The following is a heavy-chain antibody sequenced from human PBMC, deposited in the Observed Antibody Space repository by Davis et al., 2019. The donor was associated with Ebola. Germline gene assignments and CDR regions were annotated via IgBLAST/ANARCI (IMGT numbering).Heavy chain of an antibody. D-gene: IGHD6-13*01. V-gene: IGHV4-31*03. CDR2: IYYSGNT. J-gene: IGHJ5*02. CDR3: ARGLEQLLPPGYWFDP. Sequence: PSETLSLTCTVSGGSISSGGYYWSCIRQHPGKGLEWIGYIYYSGNTYYNPSLKSRVTLSVDTSMNQFSLKLSSVTAADTAVYYCARGLEQLLPPGYWFDPWGQGTLVTVSS. CDR1: GGSISSGGYY.